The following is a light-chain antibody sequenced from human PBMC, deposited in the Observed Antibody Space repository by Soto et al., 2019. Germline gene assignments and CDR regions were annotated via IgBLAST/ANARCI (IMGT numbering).Light chain of an antibody. CDR3: LQNYNYPLT. V-gene: IGKV1-8*01. CDR1: QGISSY. J-gene: IGKJ1*01. CDR2: AAS. Sequence: AIRMTQSPSSLSASTGDRVTISCRASQGISSYLAWYQKKPGKAPKLLIYAASTLQSGVPSRFSGSGSGTDFTLTISSLQPEDFATYYCLQNYNYPLTFGQGTKVDIK.